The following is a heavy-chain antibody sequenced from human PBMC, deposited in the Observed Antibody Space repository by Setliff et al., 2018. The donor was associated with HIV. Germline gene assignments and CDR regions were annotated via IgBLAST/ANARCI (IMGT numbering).Heavy chain of an antibody. CDR3: ARNQGGSSGLYAGDY. CDR2: IDVNKGNT. CDR1: GYIFLGYD. Sequence: ASVKVSCKASGYIFLGYDISWVRQAPGQGLEGMGWIDVNKGNTNYAEKFRGRVTMTRDTSTSTVYMDLRNLRSEETAVYYCARNQGGSSGLYAGDYWGHGTLVTVSS. D-gene: IGHD3-16*01. V-gene: IGHV1-18*04. J-gene: IGHJ4*01.